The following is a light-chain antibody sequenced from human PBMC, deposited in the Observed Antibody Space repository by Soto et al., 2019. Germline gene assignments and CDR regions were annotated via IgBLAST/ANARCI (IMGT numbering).Light chain of an antibody. CDR3: QQYGSSPPLYT. J-gene: IGKJ2*01. V-gene: IGKV3-20*01. CDR1: QRVDNNY. CDR2: SVS. Sequence: ESVLTQSPGTLSLSPGERVTLSCRASQRVDNNYLAWYQQKPGQAPRLLIYSVSNRATGIPDRFSGGGSGTDFTLTISRLEPEDFAVYYCQQYGSSPPLYTFGQGTKVEIK.